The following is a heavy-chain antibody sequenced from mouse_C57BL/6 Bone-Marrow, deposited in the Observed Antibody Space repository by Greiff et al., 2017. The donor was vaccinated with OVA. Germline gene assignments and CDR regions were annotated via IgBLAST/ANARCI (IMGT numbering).Heavy chain of an antibody. CDR2: INSDGGST. CDR1: EYEFPSHD. Sequence: EVKLMESGGGLVQPGESLKLSCESNEYEFPSHDLSWVRTTPEKRLELVAAINSDGGSTYYPDTMERRFIISRDTTKKTLYLQMSSLRSEDTALYYCARHRTGYFDVWGTGTTVTVSS. V-gene: IGHV5-2*01. J-gene: IGHJ1*03. CDR3: ARHRTGYFDV.